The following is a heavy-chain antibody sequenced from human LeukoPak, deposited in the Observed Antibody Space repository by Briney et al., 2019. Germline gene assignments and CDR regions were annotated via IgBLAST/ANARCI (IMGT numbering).Heavy chain of an antibody. CDR1: GFTFSSYA. Sequence: PGGSLRLSCAASGFTFSSYAMSWVRQAPGKGLEWVSAISGSGGSTYYADSVKGRFTISRDNAKNSLYLQMNSLRDEDTAVYYCARGFLGHFGPDDYWGQGTLVTVSS. D-gene: IGHD3-3*01. CDR3: ARGFLGHFGPDDY. V-gene: IGHV3-23*01. CDR2: ISGSGGST. J-gene: IGHJ4*02.